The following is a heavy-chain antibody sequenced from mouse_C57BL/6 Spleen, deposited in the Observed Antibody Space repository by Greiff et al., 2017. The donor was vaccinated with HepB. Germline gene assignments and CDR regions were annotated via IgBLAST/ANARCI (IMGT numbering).Heavy chain of an antibody. CDR3: ARRVGSSYWYFDV. J-gene: IGHJ1*03. Sequence: EVKLQQSGPVLVKPGASVKMSCKASGYTFTDYYMNWVKQSHGKSLEWIGVINPYNGGTSYNQKFKGKATLTVDKSSSTAYMELNSLTSEDSAVYYCARRVGSSYWYFDVWGTGTTVTVSS. CDR2: INPYNGGT. D-gene: IGHD1-1*01. V-gene: IGHV1-19*01. CDR1: GYTFTDYY.